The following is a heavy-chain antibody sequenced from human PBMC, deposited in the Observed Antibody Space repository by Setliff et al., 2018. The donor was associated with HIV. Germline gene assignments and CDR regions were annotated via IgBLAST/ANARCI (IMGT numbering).Heavy chain of an antibody. CDR1: GGTLRSYG. D-gene: IGHD4-17*01. CDR3: ARGSNNYGAYILYGMDI. Sequence: GASVKVSCKASGGTLRSYGMTWVRQAPGQGLEWMGTVIPVRDMANYAEKFQGRVTITADRSTSTSYMELRGLRSEDTAVYYCARGSNNYGAYILYGMDIWGQGTSVTVSS. CDR2: VIPVRDMA. V-gene: IGHV1-69*04. J-gene: IGHJ6*02.